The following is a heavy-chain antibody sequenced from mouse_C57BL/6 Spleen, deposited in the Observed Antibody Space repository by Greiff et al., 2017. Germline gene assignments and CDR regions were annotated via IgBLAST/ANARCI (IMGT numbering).Heavy chain of an antibody. Sequence: EVQLQQSGPELVKPGASVKISCKASGYTFTDYYMNWVKQSHGKSLEWIGDINPNNGGTSYNQKFKGKATLTVDKSSSTAYMELRSLTSEDSAVYYCARKGYRVLLRYFDVWGTGTTVTVSS. D-gene: IGHD1-1*01. CDR2: INPNNGGT. CDR1: GYTFTDYY. CDR3: ARKGYRVLLRYFDV. V-gene: IGHV1-26*01. J-gene: IGHJ1*03.